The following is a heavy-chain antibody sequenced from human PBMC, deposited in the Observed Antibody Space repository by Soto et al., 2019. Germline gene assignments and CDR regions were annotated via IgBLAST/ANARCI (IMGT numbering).Heavy chain of an antibody. CDR2: ISAYNGNT. D-gene: IGHD3-16*02. Sequence: QVQLVQSGAEVKKPGASVKVSCKASGYTFTSYGISWVRQAPGQGLVWMGWISAYNGNTNYAQKLQGRVTMTTDTSTSTSDMELRSLRSDDTAVYYWARDRYHPGKDYYYYMDVWGKGTTVTVSS. CDR3: ARDRYHPGKDYYYYMDV. CDR1: GYTFTSYG. V-gene: IGHV1-18*01. J-gene: IGHJ6*03.